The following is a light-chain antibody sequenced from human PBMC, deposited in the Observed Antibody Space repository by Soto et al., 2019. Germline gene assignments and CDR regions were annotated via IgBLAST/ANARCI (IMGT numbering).Light chain of an antibody. CDR3: ASYGGNNNFV. CDR1: SNDVGGYDY. J-gene: IGLJ1*01. CDR2: EVT. Sequence: QSALTQPPSASGSPGQSVTISCTGTSNDVGGYDYVSWYQQHPGKAPKLMIYEVTKRPSGVPDRFSGSKSGNTASLTVSGLQAEDDADYYCASYGGNNNFVFGSGTKVTVL. V-gene: IGLV2-8*01.